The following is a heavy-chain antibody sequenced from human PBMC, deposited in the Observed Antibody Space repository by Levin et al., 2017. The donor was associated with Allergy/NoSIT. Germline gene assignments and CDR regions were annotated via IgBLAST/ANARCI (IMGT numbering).Heavy chain of an antibody. Sequence: GGSLRLSCQGSGYSFTSYWIGWVRQMPGKGLEWMGIIYPGDPDTRYSPSFQGQVTISADKSISTAYLQWSSLKASDTAIYYCARRGTRDYYYYMDVWGKGTTVTVSS. CDR1: GYSFTSYW. J-gene: IGHJ6*03. CDR2: IYPGDPDT. CDR3: ARRGTRDYYYYMDV. D-gene: IGHD1-1*01. V-gene: IGHV5-51*01.